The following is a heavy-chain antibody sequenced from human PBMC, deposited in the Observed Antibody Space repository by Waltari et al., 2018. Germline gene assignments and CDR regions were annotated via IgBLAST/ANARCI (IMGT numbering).Heavy chain of an antibody. CDR3: ASPRGYYDSSGSPGWFDP. J-gene: IGHJ5*02. Sequence: QVQLVQSGAAVKKPGSSVQVSCKASGGTFSSYAISWVRQAPGQGLEWMGGIILIFGTANYAQKFQGRVTITADESTSTAYMELSSLRSEDTAVYYCASPRGYYDSSGSPGWFDPWGQGTLVTVSS. CDR1: GGTFSSYA. CDR2: IILIFGTA. D-gene: IGHD3-22*01. V-gene: IGHV1-69*01.